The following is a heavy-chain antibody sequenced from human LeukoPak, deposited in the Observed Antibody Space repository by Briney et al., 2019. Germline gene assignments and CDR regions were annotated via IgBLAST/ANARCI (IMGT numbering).Heavy chain of an antibody. CDR1: GGTLSSYV. J-gene: IGHJ4*02. CDR3: ARATGRGYTYGAAAY. Sequence: GASVKVSCKSSGGTLSSYVITWVRQAPGQGLEWMGGIHPTFGAPNYAQKFQGRVMITTDESTGTDYMELFSLTSEDTAVYYCARATGRGYTYGAAAYWGQGTLVTVSS. D-gene: IGHD5-18*01. V-gene: IGHV1-69*05. CDR2: IHPTFGAP.